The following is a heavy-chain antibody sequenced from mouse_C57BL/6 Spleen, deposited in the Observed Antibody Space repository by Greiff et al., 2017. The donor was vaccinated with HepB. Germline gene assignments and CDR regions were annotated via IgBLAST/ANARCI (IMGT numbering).Heavy chain of an antibody. D-gene: IGHD1-2*01. CDR1: GYTFTSYW. J-gene: IGHJ2*01. V-gene: IGHV1-50*01. CDR3: ARSKATYVLDY. CDR2: IDPSDSYT. Sequence: QVQLKQPGAELVKPGASVKLSCKASGYTFTSYWMQWVKQRPGQGLEWIGEIDPSDSYTNYNQKFKGKATLTVDTSSSTAYMQLSSLTSEDSAVYYCARSKATYVLDYWGQGTTLTVSS.